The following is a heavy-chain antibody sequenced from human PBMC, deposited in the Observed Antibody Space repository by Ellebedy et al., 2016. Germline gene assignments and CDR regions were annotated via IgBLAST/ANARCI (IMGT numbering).Heavy chain of an antibody. CDR2: INNDGDGT. J-gene: IGHJ3*02. CDR3: VHRGSGTYHEAFDI. V-gene: IGHV3-23*01. Sequence: GESLKISCAASGFTFSSQTMSWVRQASGKGPEWVSSINNDGDGTFYADSVKGRFTTSRDNSKNTLYLQMNGLKTEDTAVYYCVHRGSGTYHEAFDIWGQGTMVTVSS. CDR1: GFTFSSQT. D-gene: IGHD1-26*01.